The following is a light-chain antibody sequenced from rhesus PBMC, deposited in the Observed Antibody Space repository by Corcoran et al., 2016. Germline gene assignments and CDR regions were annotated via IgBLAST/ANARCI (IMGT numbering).Light chain of an antibody. Sequence: DVVMTQSPLALPITPGQPASISCRSSQSLVHNNGNTYLSWFQQKPGQPPRLLIYKVSYRYSGVPGRFSGRGAGTDFTLKISRVEAEDVGIYYCMQYTHIPLTFGGGTKGEIK. J-gene: IGKJ4*01. V-gene: IGKV2-65*01. CDR3: MQYTHIPLT. CDR1: QSLVHNNGNTY. CDR2: KVS.